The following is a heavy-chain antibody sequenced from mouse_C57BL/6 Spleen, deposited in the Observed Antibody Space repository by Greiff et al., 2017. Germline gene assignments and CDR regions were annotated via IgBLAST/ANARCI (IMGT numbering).Heavy chain of an antibody. CDR3: ARSHYGNFHWYFDV. CDR1: GYTFTSYW. J-gene: IGHJ1*03. CDR2: IDPSDSYT. Sequence: QVQLQQSGAELVKPGASVKLSCKASGYTFTSYWMQWVKQRPGQGLEWIGEIDPSDSYTNYNQKFKGKATLTVDTSSSTAYMQLSSLTSEDSAVYYCARSHYGNFHWYFDVWGTGTTVTVSS. D-gene: IGHD2-1*01. V-gene: IGHV1-50*01.